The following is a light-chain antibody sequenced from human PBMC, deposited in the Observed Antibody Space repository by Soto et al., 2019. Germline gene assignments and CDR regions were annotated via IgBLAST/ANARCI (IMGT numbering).Light chain of an antibody. Sequence: SYELTQPPSVSVAPGQTARITCGGNNIGSESVHWYQQRPGQAPVLVVYDDSDRPSGIPERFSGSNSANTATLTISRVEAGDEADYYCKVWYSSTDLYVFGSGTKLTVL. J-gene: IGLJ1*01. CDR2: DDS. V-gene: IGLV3-21*02. CDR1: NIGSES. CDR3: KVWYSSTDLYV.